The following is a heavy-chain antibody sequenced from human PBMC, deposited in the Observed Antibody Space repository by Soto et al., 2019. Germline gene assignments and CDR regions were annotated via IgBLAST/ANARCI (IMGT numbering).Heavy chain of an antibody. Sequence: EVQLLESGGGLVQPGGSLRLSCAAYGFTFGTYAMNWVRQAPGKGLEWVSGITGSGGSTYYADSVKGRFTISRDNSKNSLYLQMNSLRADDTAVYYCAKDRSVDTRDWFDPWGQGTLVTVSS. J-gene: IGHJ5*02. CDR2: ITGSGGST. D-gene: IGHD5-18*01. V-gene: IGHV3-23*01. CDR3: AKDRSVDTRDWFDP. CDR1: GFTFGTYA.